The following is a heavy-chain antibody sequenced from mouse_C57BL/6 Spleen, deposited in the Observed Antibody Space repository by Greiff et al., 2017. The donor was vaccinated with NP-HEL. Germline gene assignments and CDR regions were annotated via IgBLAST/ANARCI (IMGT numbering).Heavy chain of an antibody. V-gene: IGHV2-9-1*01. CDR1: GFSLTSYA. Sequence: VQRVESGPGLVAPSQSLSITCTVSGFSLTSYAISWVRQPPGKGLEWLGVIWTGGGTNYNSALKSRLSISKDNSKSQVFLKMNSLQTDDTARYYCARNSDYYGPAWFAYWGQGTLVTVSA. J-gene: IGHJ3*01. D-gene: IGHD1-2*01. CDR2: IWTGGGT. CDR3: ARNSDYYGPAWFAY.